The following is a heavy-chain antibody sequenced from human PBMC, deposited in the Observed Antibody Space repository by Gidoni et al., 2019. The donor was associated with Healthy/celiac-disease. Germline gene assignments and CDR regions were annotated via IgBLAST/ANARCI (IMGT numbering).Heavy chain of an antibody. CDR2: ISGSGGST. Sequence: EVQLVESGGGLVQPGGSLSLSCAASGFTFRRYAMSWVRHEPGKGLEWVSAISGSGGSTYYADSVKGRFTIYRDNSKNTLYLQMNSLRAEDTAVYYCAKMPIDYYDSSGYYGYWGQGTLVTVSS. V-gene: IGHV3-23*04. CDR1: GFTFRRYA. CDR3: AKMPIDYYDSSGYYGY. D-gene: IGHD3-22*01. J-gene: IGHJ4*02.